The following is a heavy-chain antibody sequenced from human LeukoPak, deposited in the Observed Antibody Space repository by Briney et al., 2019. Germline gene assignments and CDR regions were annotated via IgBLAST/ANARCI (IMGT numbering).Heavy chain of an antibody. CDR2: VYHTGGT. D-gene: IGHD1-26*01. V-gene: IGHV4-38-2*02. J-gene: IGHJ4*02. Sequence: SETLSLTCTVSGFSISSGYYWAWIRQPPGKGLEWIGSVYHTGGTYYNPSLKRRVTISVDTSRNQFSLRLSSATAADTAVYYCAREEGATQDANWGQGTLVLVSS. CDR3: AREEGATQDAN. CDR1: GFSISSGYY.